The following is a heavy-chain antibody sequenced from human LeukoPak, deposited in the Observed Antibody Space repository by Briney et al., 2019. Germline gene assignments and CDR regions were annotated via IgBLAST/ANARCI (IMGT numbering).Heavy chain of an antibody. CDR3: ARSLWQWLAHFDY. Sequence: SETLSLTCTVSGGSISSYYWSWIRQPPGKGLEWIGYIYYSGSTNYNPSLKSRVTKSVDTSKNQFSLKLSSVTAAGTAVYYCARSLWQWLAHFDYWGQGTLVTVSS. D-gene: IGHD6-19*01. CDR1: GGSISSYY. J-gene: IGHJ4*02. V-gene: IGHV4-59*08. CDR2: IYYSGST.